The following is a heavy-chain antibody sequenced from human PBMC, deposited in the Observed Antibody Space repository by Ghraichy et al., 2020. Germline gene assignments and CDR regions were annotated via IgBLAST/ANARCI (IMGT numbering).Heavy chain of an antibody. Sequence: GGSLRLSCAASGFDFTSSAMDWVRQVPGKGLEWVAFISNVDGNTKNSVESVKGRFTISRDNSKITLFLQMDILKVEDTAVYYCAGGAEYAFDRWGQGTLVTVSS. CDR3: AGGAEYAFDR. J-gene: IGHJ4*02. D-gene: IGHD2-2*01. CDR1: GFDFTSSA. CDR2: ISNVDGNTK. V-gene: IGHV3-30*02.